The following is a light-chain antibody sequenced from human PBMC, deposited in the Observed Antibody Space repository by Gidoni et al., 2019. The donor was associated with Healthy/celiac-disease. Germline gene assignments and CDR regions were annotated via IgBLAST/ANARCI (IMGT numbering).Light chain of an antibody. V-gene: IGKV1-39*01. Sequence: DIQITQSPSSLSASVGDRVTITCRASQSISSYLNWYQQKPGKAPKLLIYAASSSQSGVPSRFSGSGSGTDFTLTISSLQPEDFATYYCQQSNSTPPRTFXGXTKVEIK. CDR2: AAS. CDR1: QSISSY. J-gene: IGKJ4*02. CDR3: QQSNSTPPRT.